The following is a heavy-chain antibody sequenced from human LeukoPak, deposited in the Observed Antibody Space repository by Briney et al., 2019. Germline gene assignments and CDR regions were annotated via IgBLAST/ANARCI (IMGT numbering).Heavy chain of an antibody. CDR2: IHYSGST. D-gene: IGHD6-19*01. J-gene: IGHJ4*02. CDR1: GGSTGSYY. V-gene: IGHV4-59*01. CDR3: ARDGVAGGFDY. Sequence: SETLSLTCTVSGGSTGSYYWNWIRHAPGKGLEWIGYIHYSGSTNHNSSLKSRVTISVDTSKNQYSLKLSSVTAADTAVYYCARDGVAGGFDYWGQGTLVTVSS.